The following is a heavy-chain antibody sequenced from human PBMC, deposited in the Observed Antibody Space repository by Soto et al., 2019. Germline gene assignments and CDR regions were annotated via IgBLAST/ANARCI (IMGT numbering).Heavy chain of an antibody. D-gene: IGHD6-19*01. J-gene: IGHJ4*02. Sequence: PGESLKLSCNGSGYSFTSYWIGWVRQMPGKGLEWMGIIYPGDSDTRYSPSFQGQVTISADKSISTAYRQWSSLKASDTAMYYCARPRTSGYSSGWCFDYWGQGTLVTVSS. CDR3: ARPRTSGYSSGWCFDY. V-gene: IGHV5-51*01. CDR2: IYPGDSDT. CDR1: GYSFTSYW.